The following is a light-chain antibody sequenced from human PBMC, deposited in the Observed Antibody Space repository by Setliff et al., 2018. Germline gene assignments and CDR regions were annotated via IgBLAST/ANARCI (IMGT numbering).Light chain of an antibody. Sequence: QSVLTQPPSVSGAPGQRVTISCTGSSSNIGAGYDVHWYQQLPGTAPKLLIYGNSNRPSGVPDRFSGSKSGTSASLAITGLQAEDEADYYRQSYDSSLSGSDVFGTGTKGTVL. CDR2: GNS. V-gene: IGLV1-40*01. J-gene: IGLJ1*01. CDR3: QSYDSSLSGSDV. CDR1: SSNIGAGYD.